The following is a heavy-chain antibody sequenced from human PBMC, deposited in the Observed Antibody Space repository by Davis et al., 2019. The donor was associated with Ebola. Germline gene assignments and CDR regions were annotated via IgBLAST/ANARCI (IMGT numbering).Heavy chain of an antibody. CDR2: ISGSGGST. CDR1: GFTFSSYS. D-gene: IGHD3-3*01. J-gene: IGHJ4*02. CDR3: AKDTPEYYDFWSGYFDY. V-gene: IGHV3-23*01. Sequence: GESLKISCAASGFTFSSYSMNWVRQAPGKGLEWVSAISGSGGSTYYADSVKGRFTISRDNSKNTLYLQMNSLRAEDTAVYYCAKDTPEYYDFWSGYFDYWGQGTLVTVSS.